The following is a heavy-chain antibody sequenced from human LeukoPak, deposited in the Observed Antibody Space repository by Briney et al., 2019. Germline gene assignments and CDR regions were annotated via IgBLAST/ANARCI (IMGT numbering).Heavy chain of an antibody. J-gene: IGHJ5*02. CDR1: GGAISSSTYY. CDR3: ARHLSVGGYYSQPQYTWFDP. Sequence: PSETLSLTCTVSGGAISSSTYYWGWIRQPPGKGLEWIGSTYYSGSTCYSSSLKSRVTISVDTSKNQFSLKLSSVTAADTAVYYCARHLSVGGYYSQPQYTWFDPWGQGTLVTVSS. V-gene: IGHV4-39*01. D-gene: IGHD3-22*01. CDR2: TYYSGST.